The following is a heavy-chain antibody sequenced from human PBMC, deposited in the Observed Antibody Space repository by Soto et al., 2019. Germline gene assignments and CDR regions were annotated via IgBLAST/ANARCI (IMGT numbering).Heavy chain of an antibody. D-gene: IGHD3-3*01. CDR2: IKQDGSEK. J-gene: IGHJ5*02. CDR3: ARIEASYDFWSGYSNWFDL. V-gene: IGHV3-7*01. CDR1: GFTFSSYW. Sequence: GGSLRLSCAASGFTFSSYWMSWVRQAPGKGLEWVANIKQDGSEKYYVDSVKGRFTISRDNAKNSLYLQMNSLRAEDTAVYYCARIEASYDFWSGYSNWFDLWGQGTLVTVSS.